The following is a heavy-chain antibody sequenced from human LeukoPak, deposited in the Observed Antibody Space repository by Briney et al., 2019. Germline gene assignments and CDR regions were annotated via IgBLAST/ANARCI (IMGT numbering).Heavy chain of an antibody. CDR2: IYYSGST. J-gene: IGHJ4*02. CDR1: GASMTNYY. D-gene: IGHD3-22*01. V-gene: IGHV4-59*01. CDR3: ARGADSSGYYSIFYFDY. Sequence: PSETLSLTCTVSGASMTNYYWNWIRQPPGKGLEWIGYIYYSGSTNYNPSLKSRVTISVDTSKNQFSLKLSSVTAADTAVYYCARGADSSGYYSIFYFDYWGQGTLVTVSS.